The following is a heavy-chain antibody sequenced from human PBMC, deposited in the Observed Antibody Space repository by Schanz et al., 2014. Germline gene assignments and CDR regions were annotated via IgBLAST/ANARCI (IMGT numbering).Heavy chain of an antibody. V-gene: IGHV3-23*01. D-gene: IGHD6-19*01. J-gene: IGHJ4*02. CDR2: ITRQGTT. CDR3: AKDHPSSGWPAFDV. CDR1: GFSFRKSA. Sequence: EVQLLESGGGLVQPGGSLRLSCAASGFSFRKSAMSWVRQAPGRGLEWVSGITRQGTTYYADFVKGRFSISRDLSSNTLYLQMNSLRADDSAIYYCAKDHPSSGWPAFDVWGQGTLVTVSS.